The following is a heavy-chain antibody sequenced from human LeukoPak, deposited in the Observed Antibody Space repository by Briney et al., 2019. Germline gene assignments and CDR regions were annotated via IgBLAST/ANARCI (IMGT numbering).Heavy chain of an antibody. D-gene: IGHD1-26*01. Sequence: GGSLRLSCAASGFTFSSYWMSWVRQAPGKGLEWVANIKQDGSEKYYVDSVKGRFTISRDNAKNSLYLQMNSLRAEDTAVYYCARERGLSSGITRGAFDIWGQGTMVTVSS. J-gene: IGHJ3*02. CDR3: ARERGLSSGITRGAFDI. CDR1: GFTFSSYW. V-gene: IGHV3-7*01. CDR2: IKQDGSEK.